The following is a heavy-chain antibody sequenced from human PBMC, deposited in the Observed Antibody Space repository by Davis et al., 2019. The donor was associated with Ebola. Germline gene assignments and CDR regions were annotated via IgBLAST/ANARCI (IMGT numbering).Heavy chain of an antibody. D-gene: IGHD6-13*01. V-gene: IGHV4-38-2*02. CDR3: AGARSTVYSSSWYSNY. J-gene: IGHJ4*02. Sequence: PSETLSLTCTVSGYSISSGYYWGWIRQPPGKGLEWIGSIYHSGSTYYNPSLKSRVTISVDTSKNQFSLKLSSVTAADTAVYYCAGARSTVYSSSWYSNYWGQGTLVTVSS. CDR2: IYHSGST. CDR1: GYSISSGYY.